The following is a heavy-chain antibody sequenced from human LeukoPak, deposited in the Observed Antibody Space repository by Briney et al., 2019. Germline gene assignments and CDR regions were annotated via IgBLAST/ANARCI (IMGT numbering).Heavy chain of an antibody. CDR3: ASPVVTRRGSEDY. D-gene: IGHD4-23*01. J-gene: IGHJ4*02. CDR1: GGTFSSYA. V-gene: IGHV1-69*13. Sequence: ASVKVSCKASGGTFSSYAISWVRQAPGQGLEWMGGIIPIFGTANYAQKFQGRVTITADESTSTAYMELSSLRSVDTAVYYCASPVVTRRGSEDYWGQGTLVTVSS. CDR2: IIPIFGTA.